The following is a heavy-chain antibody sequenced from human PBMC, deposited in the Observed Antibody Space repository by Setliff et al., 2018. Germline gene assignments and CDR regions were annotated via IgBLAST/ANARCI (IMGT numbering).Heavy chain of an antibody. J-gene: IGHJ2*01. CDR3: ARGTKTMVINYWYFDV. V-gene: IGHV4-34*01. D-gene: IGHD4-17*01. Sequence: PSETLSLTCAVYGGSFSDYWWSWIRQLPGKGLEWIAEIHHSGSTNFHPSLKSRVAISVDPSKNQFYLNLRSVTAADTAVYFCARGTKTMVINYWYFDVWGRGTPVTVSS. CDR2: IHHSGST. CDR1: GGSFSDYW.